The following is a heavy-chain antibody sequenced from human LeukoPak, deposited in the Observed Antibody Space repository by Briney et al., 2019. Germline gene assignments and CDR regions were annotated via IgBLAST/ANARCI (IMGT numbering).Heavy chain of an antibody. V-gene: IGHV4-59*12. CDR1: GGSISSYY. CDR3: ARDFIAARRNAFDI. J-gene: IGHJ3*02. CDR2: IYYSGST. Sequence: SETLSLTCTVSGGSISSYYWSWIRQPPGKGLEWIGYIYYSGSTNYNPSLKSRVTMSVDTSKNQFSLKLSSVTAADTAVYYCARDFIAARRNAFDIWGQGTMVTVSS. D-gene: IGHD6-6*01.